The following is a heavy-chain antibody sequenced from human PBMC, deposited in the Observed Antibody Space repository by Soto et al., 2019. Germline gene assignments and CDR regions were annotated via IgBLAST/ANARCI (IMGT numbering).Heavy chain of an antibody. Sequence: GGSLRLSCAASGFTFSSYAMHWVRQAPGKGLEWVAVISYDGSNKYYADSVKGRFTISRDNSKNTLYLQMNSLRAEDTAVYYCARPVSSSSWYSYYYYYGMDVWGQGTTVTVSS. CDR2: ISYDGSNK. D-gene: IGHD6-13*01. CDR1: GFTFSSYA. J-gene: IGHJ6*02. V-gene: IGHV3-30-3*01. CDR3: ARPVSSSSWYSYYYYYGMDV.